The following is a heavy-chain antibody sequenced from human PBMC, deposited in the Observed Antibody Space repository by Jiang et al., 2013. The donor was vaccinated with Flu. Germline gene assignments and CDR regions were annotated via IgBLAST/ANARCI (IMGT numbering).Heavy chain of an antibody. J-gene: IGHJ4*02. CDR2: INPKSGVT. Sequence: GAEVKEPGASVKVSCKASGYAFTDKYIHWVRQAPGQGLEWMGWINPKSGVTNYAWKFQGRVTMTTDTSIGTAYMDLISLTSDDTAVYYCTRDPDRAGTFFDYWGQGTLVSVSS. D-gene: IGHD3-10*01. V-gene: IGHV1-2*02. CDR1: GYAFTDKY. CDR3: TRDPDRAGTFFDY.